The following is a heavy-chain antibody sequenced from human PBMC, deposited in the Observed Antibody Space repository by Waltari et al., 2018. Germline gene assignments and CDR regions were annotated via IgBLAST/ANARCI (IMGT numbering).Heavy chain of an antibody. V-gene: IGHV1-69*08. CDR3: ARDRVDYGDYFDY. CDR2: SIPSLGIA. Sequence: QVQLVQSGAEVKKPGSSVKVSCKASGGTFSSYTISWVRQAPGQGLEWMGRSIPSLGIANYAKKFQGRVTITADKSTSTAYMELSSLRSEDTAVYYCARDRVDYGDYFDYWGQGTLVTVSS. CDR1: GGTFSSYT. J-gene: IGHJ4*02. D-gene: IGHD4-17*01.